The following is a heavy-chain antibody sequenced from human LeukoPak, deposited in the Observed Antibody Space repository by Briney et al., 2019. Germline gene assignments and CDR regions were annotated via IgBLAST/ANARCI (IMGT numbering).Heavy chain of an antibody. D-gene: IGHD6-13*01. CDR2: IRYDGTNK. CDR3: AKDIRGSTSWYGLDY. CDR1: GFTFSSYG. Sequence: GGSLRLSCAASGFTFSSYGMHWVRQAPGKGLEWVAFIRYDGTNKYYADSVKGRFTISRDNSKNTLYLQVNSLRAEDTALYYCAKDIRGSTSWYGLDYWGQGTLVTVSS. V-gene: IGHV3-30*02. J-gene: IGHJ4*02.